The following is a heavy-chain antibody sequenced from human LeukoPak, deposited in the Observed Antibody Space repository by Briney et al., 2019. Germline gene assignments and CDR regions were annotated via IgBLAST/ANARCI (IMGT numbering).Heavy chain of an antibody. CDR1: GFTFDDYA. CDR3: AKRLYSWRSPFDY. CDR2: ISWNSGSI. V-gene: IGHV3-9*01. Sequence: GGSLRLSCAASGFTFDDYAMHWVRQAPGKGLEWVSGISWNSGSIGYADSVKGRFTISRDNAKNSLYLQMNSLRAEDTAVYYCAKRLYSWRSPFDYWGQGTLVTVSP. D-gene: IGHD4-4*01. J-gene: IGHJ4*02.